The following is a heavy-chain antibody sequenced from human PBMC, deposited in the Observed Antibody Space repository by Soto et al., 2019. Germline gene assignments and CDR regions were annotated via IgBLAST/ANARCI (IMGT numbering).Heavy chain of an antibody. CDR2: ISSTSTFI. CDR3: TRVYGDYRTLSDS. Sequence: XGSLRLSCAASGVTFSDYSVNWVRQAPGKGLDWVSSISSTSTFIYYADSVRGRFTISRDNAKNSLYLQMNSLRAEDTAAYYCTRVYGDYRTLSDSSGRGTLVTVSS. CDR1: GVTFSDYS. D-gene: IGHD4-17*01. J-gene: IGHJ4*02. V-gene: IGHV3-21*01.